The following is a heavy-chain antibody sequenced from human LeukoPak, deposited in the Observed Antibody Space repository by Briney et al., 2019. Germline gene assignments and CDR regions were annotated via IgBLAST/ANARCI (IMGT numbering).Heavy chain of an antibody. CDR3: ARLDVLGPGDGLRSSSPGNAFDI. CDR1: GGSISSSSYY. J-gene: IGHJ3*02. CDR2: IYTSGST. Sequence: PSETLSLTCTVSGGSISSSSYYWGWIRQPPGKGLEWIGRIYTSGSTNYNPSLKSRVTMSVDTSKNQFSLKLSSVTAADTAVYYCARLDVLGPGDGLRSSSPGNAFDIWGQGTMVTVSS. V-gene: IGHV4-39*07. D-gene: IGHD4-17*01.